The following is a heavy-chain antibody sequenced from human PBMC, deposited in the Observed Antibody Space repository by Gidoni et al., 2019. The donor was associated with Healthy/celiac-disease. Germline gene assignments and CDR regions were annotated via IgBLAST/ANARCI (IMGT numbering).Heavy chain of an antibody. CDR3: AKGGDYGDYGSGWYFDL. CDR2: ISGSGGST. J-gene: IGHJ2*01. CDR1: GFTVSSYA. V-gene: IGHV3-23*01. Sequence: EVQLLESGGGLVQPGGSLRLSCAASGFTVSSYAMGWVRQAPGKGLEWVSAISGSGGSTYYADSVKGRFTISRDNSKNTLYLQMNSLRAEDTAVYYCAKGGDYGDYGSGWYFDLWGRGTLVTVSS. D-gene: IGHD4-17*01.